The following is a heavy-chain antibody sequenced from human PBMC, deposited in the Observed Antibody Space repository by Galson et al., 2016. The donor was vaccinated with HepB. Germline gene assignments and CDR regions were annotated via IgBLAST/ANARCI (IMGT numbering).Heavy chain of an antibody. CDR1: GGSVSSGSYY. Sequence: ETLSLTCTVSGGSVSSGSYYWSWIRQPPGKGLEWIGYMYYSGSTNYNPSLKSRVTISLDTSKNQISLKLSSVTATDTAVYYCARGLNLGELDIWGQGTMVTVSS. CDR3: ARGLNLGELDI. V-gene: IGHV4-61*01. D-gene: IGHD3-16*01. J-gene: IGHJ3*02. CDR2: MYYSGST.